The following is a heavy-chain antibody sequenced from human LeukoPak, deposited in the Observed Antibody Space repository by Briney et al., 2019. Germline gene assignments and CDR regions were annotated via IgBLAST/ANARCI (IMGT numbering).Heavy chain of an antibody. CDR1: GGSISSYY. J-gene: IGHJ3*02. Sequence: SETLSLTCTVSGGSISSYYWSWIRQPPGKGLEWIGYIYYSGSTNYNPSLKSRVTISVDTSKNQFSLKLSSVTAADTAVYYCARGARVARGAFDISGQGTMVSVSP. D-gene: IGHD2-15*01. V-gene: IGHV4-59*01. CDR3: ARGARVARGAFDI. CDR2: IYYSGST.